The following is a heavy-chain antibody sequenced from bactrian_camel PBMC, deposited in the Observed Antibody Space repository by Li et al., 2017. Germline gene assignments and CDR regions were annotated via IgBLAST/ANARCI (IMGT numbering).Heavy chain of an antibody. CDR1: GSIYDTMC. CDR2: ISPGSGRR. J-gene: IGHJ6*01. CDR3: AARGPYCYTKLSVRDFTY. D-gene: IGHD2*01. V-gene: IGHV3S40*01. Sequence: VQLVESGGGSVQPGGSLRLSCASSGSIYDTMCMGWVRQAPGKEREGVAAISPGSGRRYYARPVKGRFTISQDNAKNTVYLQMNSLRPEDTAMYYCAARGPYCYTKLSVRDFTYWGQGTQVTVS.